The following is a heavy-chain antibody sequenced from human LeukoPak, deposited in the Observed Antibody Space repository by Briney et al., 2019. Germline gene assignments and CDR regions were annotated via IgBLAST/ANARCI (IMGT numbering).Heavy chain of an antibody. CDR3: AKGDSGSSYHFGY. CDR1: GFTFSSYS. J-gene: IGHJ4*02. Sequence: GGSLRLSCAASGFTFSSYSMNWVRQAPGKGLEWVSSISSSSSYIYYADSVKGRFTISRDNSKNTLYLQMNSLGTEDTAVYYCAKGDSGSSYHFGYWGQGTLVTVSS. D-gene: IGHD1-26*01. CDR2: ISSSSSYI. V-gene: IGHV3-21*01.